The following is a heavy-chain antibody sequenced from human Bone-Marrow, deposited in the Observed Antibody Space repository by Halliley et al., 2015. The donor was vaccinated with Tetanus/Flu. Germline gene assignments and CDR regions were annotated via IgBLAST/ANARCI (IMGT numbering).Heavy chain of an antibody. CDR1: GYSFTNYF. D-gene: IGHD7-27*01. J-gene: IGHJ4*02. Sequence: QLVQSGAEVKKPGESLKISCQGSGYSFTNYFIGGVRQRPGEGLEWMGLIYPGDSDTRYNSSFQGHVTISADKSINTAYLQWSSLKASDTAIYYCAVLLLTGVDFWGQGTLVTVSS. CDR2: IYPGDSDT. V-gene: IGHV5-51*03. CDR3: AVLLLTGVDF.